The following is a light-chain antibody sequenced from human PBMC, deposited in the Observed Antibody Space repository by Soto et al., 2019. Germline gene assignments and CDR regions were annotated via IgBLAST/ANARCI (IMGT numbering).Light chain of an antibody. V-gene: IGKV3-15*01. J-gene: IGKJ1*01. CDR1: QSIGSH. CDR2: GAF. CDR3: QQYNDWPLT. Sequence: EIVMTQSAVTLSVSPGERATLXCRATQSIGSHLDWYQQRAGKAPSHLISGAFTMANGSPASFSCTGSATEFTPTISSLQSEDFALYYGQQYNDWPLTFGQGTKVDI.